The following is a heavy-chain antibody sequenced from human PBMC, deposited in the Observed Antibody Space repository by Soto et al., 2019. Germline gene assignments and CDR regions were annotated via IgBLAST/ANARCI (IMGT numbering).Heavy chain of an antibody. V-gene: IGHV4-34*01. CDR3: ARGNVVAIDY. Sequence: SETLSLTCAVYGGSFSGYYWSWIRQPPGKGLEWIGEINHSGVTNYKPSLKRRVTISVDTSKNQFSLKLRSVTAADTAVYYCARGNVVAIDYWGQGTLVTVPS. J-gene: IGHJ4*02. D-gene: IGHD2-21*01. CDR1: GGSFSGYY. CDR2: INHSGVT.